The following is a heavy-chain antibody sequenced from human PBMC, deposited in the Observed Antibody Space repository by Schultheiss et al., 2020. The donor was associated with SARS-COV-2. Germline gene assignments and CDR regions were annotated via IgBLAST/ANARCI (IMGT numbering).Heavy chain of an antibody. CDR2: INAGNGNT. V-gene: IGHV1-3*01. D-gene: IGHD2-2*01. Sequence: ASVKVSCKASGYTFTSYAMHWVRQAPGQRLEWMGWINAGNGNTKYSQKFQGRVTITRDTSASTAYMELSSLRSEDTAVYYCARDHGDFHCSSTSCDNWFDPWGQGTLVTVSS. CDR1: GYTFTSYA. J-gene: IGHJ5*02. CDR3: ARDHGDFHCSSTSCDNWFDP.